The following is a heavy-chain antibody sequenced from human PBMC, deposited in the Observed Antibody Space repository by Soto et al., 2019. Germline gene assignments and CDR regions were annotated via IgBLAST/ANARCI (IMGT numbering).Heavy chain of an antibody. Sequence: SETLSLTCTVSGASISSSYWSWIRQSPGKGLEWIGYIYHTGSTNYNPSLKSRVTISGDTSKNQFSLELNSVTAADTAMYYCARGYFDPRGRPTTFDIWGQGTMVTVSS. CDR2: IYHTGST. CDR1: GASISSSY. J-gene: IGHJ3*02. CDR3: ARGYFDPRGRPTTFDI. V-gene: IGHV4-59*01. D-gene: IGHD3-9*01.